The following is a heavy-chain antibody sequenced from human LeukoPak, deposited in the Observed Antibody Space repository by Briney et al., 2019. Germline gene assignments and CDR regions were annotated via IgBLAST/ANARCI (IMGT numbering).Heavy chain of an antibody. CDR2: IYYSGST. CDR1: GGSISGYY. J-gene: IGHJ5*02. D-gene: IGHD6-13*01. CDR3: ARGCSAGTPHNWFDP. Sequence: SETRSLTCTVSGGSISGYYWSWIRQPPGKGLEWIGYIYYSGSTNYNPSLKSRVTISVDTSKNQFSLKLSSVTAADTAVYYCARGCSAGTPHNWFDPWGQGTLVTVSS. V-gene: IGHV4-59*01.